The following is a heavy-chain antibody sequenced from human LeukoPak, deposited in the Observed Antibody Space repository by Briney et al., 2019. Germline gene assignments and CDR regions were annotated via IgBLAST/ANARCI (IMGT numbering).Heavy chain of an antibody. J-gene: IGHJ3*02. CDR3: AKDRVTIFGVVIPPDAFDI. CDR2: ISYDGSNK. D-gene: IGHD3-3*01. Sequence: PGRSLRLSCAASGFTFSSYAMHWVRQAPGKGLEWVAVISYDGSNKYYADSVKGRFTISRDNSKNTLYLQMNSLRAEDTAVYYCAKDRVTIFGVVIPPDAFDIWGQGTMVTVSS. CDR1: GFTFSSYA. V-gene: IGHV3-30-3*01.